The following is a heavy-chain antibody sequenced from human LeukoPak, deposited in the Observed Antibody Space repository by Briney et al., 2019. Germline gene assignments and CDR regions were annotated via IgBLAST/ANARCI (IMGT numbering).Heavy chain of an antibody. CDR3: ARMGTYYYDSSGYYPFDY. CDR1: GGSISSYY. V-gene: IGHV4-59*01. CDR2: IYCSGNT. D-gene: IGHD3-22*01. J-gene: IGHJ4*02. Sequence: PSETLSLTCTVSGGSISSYYWSWIRQPPGKGLEWIGYIYCSGNTNYNPSLKSRVTISVDTSKNQFSLKLSSVTAADTAVYYCARMGTYYYDSSGYYPFDYWGQGTLVTVSS.